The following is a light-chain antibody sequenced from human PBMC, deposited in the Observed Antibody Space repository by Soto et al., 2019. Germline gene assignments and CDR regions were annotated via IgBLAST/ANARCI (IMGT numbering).Light chain of an antibody. CDR3: QQRTNWPPLFT. J-gene: IGKJ3*01. V-gene: IGKV3-11*01. CDR2: DAS. Sequence: EIVLTQSPATLSLSPGERATLSCRASQSVRNYLAWYQQKPGQAPRLLLYDASSRASGIPARFSGSGSGTDFTLTISSLEPEDFAVYYCQQRTNWPPLFTFGPGTKVDIK. CDR1: QSVRNY.